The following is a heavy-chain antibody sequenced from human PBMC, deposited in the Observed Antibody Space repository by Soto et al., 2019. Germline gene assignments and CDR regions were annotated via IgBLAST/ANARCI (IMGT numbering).Heavy chain of an antibody. CDR3: ARGAFPVWFDP. V-gene: IGHV4-31*03. CDR1: GGSISSGGYY. CDR2: IYHSGSS. J-gene: IGHJ5*02. Sequence: HVQLQESGPGLVKPSQTLSLTCTVSGGSISSGGYYWSWIRQHPGKGLEWIGYIYHSGSSYYNPPLKSRVTISVDTSKKQFSMKLCSVTAADTAVYYCARGAFPVWFDPWGQGTPVTVSS.